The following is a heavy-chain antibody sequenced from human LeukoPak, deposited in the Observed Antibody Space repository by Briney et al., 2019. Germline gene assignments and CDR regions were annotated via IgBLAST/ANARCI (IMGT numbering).Heavy chain of an antibody. CDR2: ISGSSSHI. Sequence: GGSLRLSCAASGFTFSSYSMNWVRQAPEKGLEWVSSISGSSSHIYYADSVKGRFTISRDNAKNSLYLQMNSLRAEDTAVYYCARDLRVRGVINWFDPWGQGTLVTVSS. J-gene: IGHJ5*02. V-gene: IGHV3-21*01. D-gene: IGHD3-10*01. CDR1: GFTFSSYS. CDR3: ARDLRVRGVINWFDP.